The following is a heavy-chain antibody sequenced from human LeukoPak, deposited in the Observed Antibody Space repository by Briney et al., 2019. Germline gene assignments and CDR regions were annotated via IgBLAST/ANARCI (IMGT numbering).Heavy chain of an antibody. D-gene: IGHD1-14*01. CDR1: GGSISSSSYY. CDR2: IYHSGST. J-gene: IGHJ1*01. V-gene: IGHV4-39*01. Sequence: SETLSLTCTVSGGSISSSSYYWGWIRQTPGKGLEWIGSIYHSGSTYYNPSLKSRVTISVDTSKNQFSLKLSSVTAADTAVYYCARHTPSVTIEYFQHWRQGTLVTVSS. CDR3: ARHTPSVTIEYFQH.